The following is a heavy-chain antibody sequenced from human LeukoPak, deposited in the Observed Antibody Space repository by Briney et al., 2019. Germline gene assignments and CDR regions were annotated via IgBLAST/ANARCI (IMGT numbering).Heavy chain of an antibody. CDR2: IKQDGSEK. CDR1: GFTFSSYG. D-gene: IGHD5-18*01. V-gene: IGHV3-7*03. Sequence: GGSLRLSCAASGFTFSSYGMSWVRQAPGKGLEWVANIKQDGSEKYYVDSVKGRFTISRDNAKNSLYLQMNSLRAEDTAVYYCAIEGIQLLFDVSDCWGQGTLVTVSS. J-gene: IGHJ4*02. CDR3: AIEGIQLLFDVSDC.